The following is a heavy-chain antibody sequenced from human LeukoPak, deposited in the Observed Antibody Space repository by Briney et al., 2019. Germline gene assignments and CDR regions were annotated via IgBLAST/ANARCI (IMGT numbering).Heavy chain of an antibody. CDR1: GFTFSSYW. Sequence: GGSLRLSCAASGFTFSSYWMHWVRQAPGKGLEWVSSISSSSSYIYYADSVKGRFTISRDNAKNSLYLQMNSLRAEDTAVYYCARDPGPAAIYWGQGTLVTVSS. CDR2: ISSSSSYI. CDR3: ARDPGPAAIY. D-gene: IGHD2-2*01. V-gene: IGHV3-21*01. J-gene: IGHJ4*02.